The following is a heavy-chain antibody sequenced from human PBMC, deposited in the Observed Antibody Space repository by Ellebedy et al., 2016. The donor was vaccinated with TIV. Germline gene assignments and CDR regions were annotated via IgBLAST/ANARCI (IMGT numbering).Heavy chain of an antibody. CDR3: ARARCSNVDCHIPGY. V-gene: IGHV4-39*01. Sequence: MPSETLSLTCTVSGGSISRRSHYWAWIRQPPGKGLEWIGSISGNTYYNPSLRSRVTISVDMSKNQFSLKLRSVTAADTAVYYCARARCSNVDCHIPGYWGQGSLVTVSS. J-gene: IGHJ4*02. CDR2: ISGNT. CDR1: GGSISRRSHY. D-gene: IGHD2-8*01.